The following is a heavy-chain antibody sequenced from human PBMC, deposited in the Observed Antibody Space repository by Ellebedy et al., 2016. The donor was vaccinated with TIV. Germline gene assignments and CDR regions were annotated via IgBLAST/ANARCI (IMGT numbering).Heavy chain of an antibody. CDR3: ARGFPAAWELAGA. J-gene: IGHJ4*02. D-gene: IGHD6-19*01. V-gene: IGHV4-34*01. CDR1: GAPSVNYF. CDR2: VTHTGGT. Sequence: SETLSLXCTLSGAPSVNYFWSWLRQAPGKGLEWIGEVTHTGGTNYNPSLESRVTMSLDTSENQFSLKLNSVNVADTAVHYCARGFPAAWELAGAWGQGTLVTVSA.